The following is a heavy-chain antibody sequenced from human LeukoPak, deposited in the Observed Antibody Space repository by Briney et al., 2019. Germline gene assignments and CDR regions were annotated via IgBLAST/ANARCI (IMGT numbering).Heavy chain of an antibody. V-gene: IGHV3-48*03. CDR1: GFTFSSYE. J-gene: IGHJ4*02. D-gene: IGHD4-17*01. CDR3: ARDFDGDYYFDY. CDR2: ISSSGSTI. Sequence: PGGSLRLSCAASGFTFSSYEMNSVRQAPGKGLEWVSYISSSGSTIYYADSVKGRFTISRDNAKNSLYLQMNSLRAEDTAVYYCARDFDGDYYFDYWGQGTLVTVSS.